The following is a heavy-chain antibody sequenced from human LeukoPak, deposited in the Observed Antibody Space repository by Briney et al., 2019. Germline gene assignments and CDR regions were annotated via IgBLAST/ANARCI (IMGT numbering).Heavy chain of an antibody. V-gene: IGHV3-30*02. Sequence: GGSLRLSCAASGFTFNRYGMHWVRQPPGKGLEWVAFIRYDGSYKYYADSVKGRFTISRDNSKDTMYLQMNSLRGEDTAVYYCARGDWTIYYFDYWGLGTLVTVSS. J-gene: IGHJ4*02. CDR1: GFTFNRYG. CDR2: IRYDGSYK. CDR3: ARGDWTIYYFDY. D-gene: IGHD3/OR15-3a*01.